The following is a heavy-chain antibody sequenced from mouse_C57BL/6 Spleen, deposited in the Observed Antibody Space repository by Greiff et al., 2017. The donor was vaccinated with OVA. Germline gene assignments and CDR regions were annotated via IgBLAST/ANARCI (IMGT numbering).Heavy chain of an antibody. CDR1: GYTFTDYE. V-gene: IGHV1-15*01. CDR3: TRWVYDYDLYYFDD. D-gene: IGHD2-4*01. Sequence: QVQLQQSGAELVRPGASVTLSCKASGYTFTDYEMHWVKQTPVHGLEWIGAIDPETGGTAYNQKFKGKAILTADKSSSTAYMELRSLTSEDSAVYYCTRWVYDYDLYYFDDWGQGTTLTVSS. CDR2: IDPETGGT. J-gene: IGHJ2*01.